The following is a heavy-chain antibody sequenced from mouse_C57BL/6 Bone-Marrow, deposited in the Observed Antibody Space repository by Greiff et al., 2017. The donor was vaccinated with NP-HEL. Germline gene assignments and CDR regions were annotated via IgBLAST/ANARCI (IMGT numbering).Heavy chain of an antibody. J-gene: IGHJ2*01. Sequence: DVQLVESGGGLVKPGGFLKLSCAASGFTFSSYAMSWVRQTPEKRLEWVATISDGGSYTYYPDNVKGRFTISRDNAKNNLYLQVSHLKSEDTAMYYGAREWLLPYYFDYWGQGTTLTVSS. CDR1: GFTFSSYA. CDR3: AREWLLPYYFDY. CDR2: ISDGGSYT. D-gene: IGHD2-3*01. V-gene: IGHV5-4*01.